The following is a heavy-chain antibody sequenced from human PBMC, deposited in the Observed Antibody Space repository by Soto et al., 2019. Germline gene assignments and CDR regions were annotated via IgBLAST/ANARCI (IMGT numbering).Heavy chain of an antibody. Sequence: EVQLLESGGGLVQPGGSLRLSCAASGFTFSSFAMRWVRQAPGKGLDWVSGIRGSGDTTYYADSVKGRFTISRDNSKNKLYLQMNSLRAEDTAVYYCAKRSGWFYFDSRENFDYWGQGTLGTVSP. J-gene: IGHJ4*02. CDR2: IRGSGDTT. V-gene: IGHV3-23*01. CDR3: AKRSGWFYFDSRENFDY. D-gene: IGHD3-22*01. CDR1: GFTFSSFA.